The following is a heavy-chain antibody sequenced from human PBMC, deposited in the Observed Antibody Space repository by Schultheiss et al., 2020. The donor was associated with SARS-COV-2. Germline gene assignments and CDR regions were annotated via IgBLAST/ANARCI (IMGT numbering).Heavy chain of an antibody. CDR2: ISGSGGST. Sequence: GESLKISCAASGFTFSSYAMHWVRQAPGKGLEWVSAISGSGGSTYYADSVKGRFTISRDNSKNTLYLQMNSLRAEDTAVYYCAKAPALRFLDFDYWGQGTLVTVSS. J-gene: IGHJ4*02. V-gene: IGHV3-23*01. CDR3: AKAPALRFLDFDY. D-gene: IGHD3-3*01. CDR1: GFTFSSYA.